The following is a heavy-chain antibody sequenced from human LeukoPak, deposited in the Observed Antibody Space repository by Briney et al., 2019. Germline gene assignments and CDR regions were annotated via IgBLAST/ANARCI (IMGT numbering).Heavy chain of an antibody. J-gene: IGHJ4*02. CDR3: AKEGESGYSGGFDH. D-gene: IGHD3-3*01. CDR1: GFIFSRHG. Sequence: GGSLRLSCAASGFIFSRHGMHWVRQAPGKGLEWMAFTSADDSEQYYADSVKGRFTISRDNSKNTLYLQLNSLSAEDTAMYYCAKEGESGYSGGFDHWGQGTLVTVSS. V-gene: IGHV3-30*18. CDR2: TSADDSEQ.